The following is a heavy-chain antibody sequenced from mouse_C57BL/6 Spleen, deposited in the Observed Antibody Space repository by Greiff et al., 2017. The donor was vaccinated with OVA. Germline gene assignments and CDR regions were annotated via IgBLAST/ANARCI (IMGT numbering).Heavy chain of an antibody. V-gene: IGHV1-78*01. Sequence: VQLQQSDAELVKPGASVKISCKVSGYTFTDYTIHWMKQRPEQGLEWIGYIYPRDGSTKYNEKFKGKATLTADKSSSTAYMQLNSLTSEDSAVYFCAREDYSNYYAMDYWGQGTSVTVSS. CDR1: GYTFTDYT. D-gene: IGHD2-5*01. CDR3: AREDYSNYYAMDY. J-gene: IGHJ4*01. CDR2: IYPRDGST.